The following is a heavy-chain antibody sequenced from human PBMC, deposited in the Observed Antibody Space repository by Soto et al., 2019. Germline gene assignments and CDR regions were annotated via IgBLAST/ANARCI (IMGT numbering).Heavy chain of an antibody. V-gene: IGHV4-59*08. J-gene: IGHJ5*02. CDR1: GGSISSYY. D-gene: IGHD2-21*02. CDR3: ARHFHPLAYCGGDCYTIDP. Sequence: PSETLSLTCTVSGGSISSYYWSWIRQPPGKGLEWIGYIYYSGSTNYNPSLKSRVTISVDTSKNQFSLKLSSVTAADTAVYYCARHFHPLAYCGGDCYTIDPWGQGTLVTVSS. CDR2: IYYSGST.